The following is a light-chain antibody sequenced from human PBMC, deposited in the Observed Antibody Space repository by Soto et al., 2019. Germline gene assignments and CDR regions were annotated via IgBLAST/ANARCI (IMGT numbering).Light chain of an antibody. J-gene: IGLJ2*01. CDR1: SSDVGGYNY. CDR3: SSYTSSSTRV. V-gene: IGLV2-14*01. CDR2: EVS. Sequence: SALTQPASVSGSPGQSITISCTGTSSDVGGYNYVSWYQQHPGKAPKLIIYEVSNRPSGISNPFSGSKSGNTASLTISGLQAEDEADYYCSSYTSSSTRVFGGGTKVTVL.